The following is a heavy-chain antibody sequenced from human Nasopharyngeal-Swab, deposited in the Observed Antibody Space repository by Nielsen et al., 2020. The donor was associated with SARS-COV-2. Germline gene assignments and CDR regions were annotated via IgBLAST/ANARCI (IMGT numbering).Heavy chain of an antibody. Sequence: GGSLRLSCTASGLSLSGYWMHWAPQAPGKALVWVSRINGDATSTNYADSVKGRLTVSRDNAKNTLYLQMTSLRAEDTAVYYCARGSGNYGDWGNWGQGTLVIVSS. J-gene: IGHJ4*02. CDR3: ARGSGNYGDWGN. CDR2: INGDATST. V-gene: IGHV3-74*01. D-gene: IGHD4-17*01. CDR1: GLSLSGYW.